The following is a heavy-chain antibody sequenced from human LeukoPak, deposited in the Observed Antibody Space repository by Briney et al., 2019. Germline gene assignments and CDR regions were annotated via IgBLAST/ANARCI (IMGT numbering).Heavy chain of an antibody. J-gene: IGHJ6*03. CDR1: GGTFSSYA. Sequence: GASVKVSCKDSGGTFSSYAISWVRQAPGQGLEWMGGIIPIFGTANYAQKFQGRVTITTDESTSTAYMELCSLRSEDTAVYYCARVHYSSSPSYYYYMDVWGKGTTVTVSS. V-gene: IGHV1-69*05. CDR3: ARVHYSSSPSYYYYMDV. CDR2: IIPIFGTA. D-gene: IGHD6-6*01.